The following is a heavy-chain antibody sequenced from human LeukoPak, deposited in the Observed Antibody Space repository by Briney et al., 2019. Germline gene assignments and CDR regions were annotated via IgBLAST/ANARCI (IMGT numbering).Heavy chain of an antibody. CDR3: ARRVITFGGVVFTYFDY. CDR2: INHSGNT. J-gene: IGHJ4*02. V-gene: IGHV4-38-2*02. D-gene: IGHD3-16*02. CDR1: GYSISGAYY. Sequence: SETLSLTCTVSGYSISGAYYWGWIRQTPGKGLEWIGSINHSGNTYYNPSLKGRVTISVDTSKNQFSLELSSVTAADTAVYYCARRVITFGGVVFTYFDYWGQGTLVTVSS.